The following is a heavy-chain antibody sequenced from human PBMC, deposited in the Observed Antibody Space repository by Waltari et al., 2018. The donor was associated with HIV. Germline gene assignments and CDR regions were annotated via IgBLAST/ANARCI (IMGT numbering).Heavy chain of an antibody. CDR2: IKSKTDGGTT. Sequence: EVQLVESGGGLVKPGGSLRLSCAASGFTFSNAWMSWVRQAPGKGLEWVGRIKSKTDGGTTDYAAPVKGRFTISRDDSKNTLYLQMNSLKTEDTAVYYCTTAVVAATLFECWGQGTLVTVSS. D-gene: IGHD2-15*01. CDR1: GFTFSNAW. CDR3: TTAVVAATLFEC. V-gene: IGHV3-15*01. J-gene: IGHJ4*02.